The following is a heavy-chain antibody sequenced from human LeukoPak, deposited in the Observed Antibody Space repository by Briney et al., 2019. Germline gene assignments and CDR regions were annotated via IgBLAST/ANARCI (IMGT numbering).Heavy chain of an antibody. CDR3: AKVDRRELAPYYFDY. CDR1: GFTVSSNY. V-gene: IGHV3-23*01. CDR2: ISGSGGST. J-gene: IGHJ4*02. Sequence: GGSLRLSCAASGFTVSSNYMSWVRQAPGKGLEWVSAISGSGGSTYYADSVKGRFTISRDNSKNTLYLQMNSLRAEDTAVYYCAKVDRRELAPYYFDYWGQGTLVTVSS. D-gene: IGHD3-3*02.